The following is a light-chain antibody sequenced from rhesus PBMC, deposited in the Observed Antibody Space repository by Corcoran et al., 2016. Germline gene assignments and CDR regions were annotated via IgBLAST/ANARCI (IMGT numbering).Light chain of an antibody. CDR2: RAS. Sequence: DIQMTQSPSSLSASVGDRVTIPCRASQGINNWLAWYQQKPGKTPKLLIYRASNLETGVPSRFSGSGSGTDVSLTIRSLQPEDVATYYCQHHDNSPFTFGPGTRLDIK. J-gene: IGKJ3*01. CDR1: QGINNW. CDR3: QHHDNSPFT. V-gene: IGKV1-69*01.